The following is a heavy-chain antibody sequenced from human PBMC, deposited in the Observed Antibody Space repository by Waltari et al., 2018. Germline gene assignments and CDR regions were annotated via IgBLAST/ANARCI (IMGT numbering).Heavy chain of an antibody. V-gene: IGHV4-61*02. D-gene: IGHD6-19*01. CDR3: AREDLAVRKTGGFDY. CDR2: VSSTGGA. CDR1: AASIRSSDYY. Sequence: QVLLQESGPGLMQASQTLSLTCTVSAASIRSSDYYWRWLRRPAGKEMQWIGRVSSTGGANYDPSLKRRATISVDSSKNQFSLSLTSVTAADTATYYCAREDLAVRKTGGFDYWGQGVLVSVSS. J-gene: IGHJ4*02.